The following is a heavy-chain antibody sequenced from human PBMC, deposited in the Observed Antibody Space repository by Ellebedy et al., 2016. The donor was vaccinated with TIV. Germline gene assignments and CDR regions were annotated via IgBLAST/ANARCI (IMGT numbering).Heavy chain of an antibody. CDR3: ANGVAPGEEVGATPYYYYYYMDV. D-gene: IGHD1-26*01. CDR2: IIPIFGTA. J-gene: IGHJ6*03. Sequence: SVKVSCXASGYTFTSYGISWVRQAPGQGLEWMGGIIPIFGTANYAQKFQGRVTITADESTSTAYMELSSLRSEDTAVYYCANGVAPGEEVGATPYYYYYYMDVWGKGTTVTVSS. CDR1: GYTFTSYG. V-gene: IGHV1-69*13.